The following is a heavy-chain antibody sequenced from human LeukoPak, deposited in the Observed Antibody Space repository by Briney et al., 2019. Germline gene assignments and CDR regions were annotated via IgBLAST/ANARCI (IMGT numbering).Heavy chain of an antibody. CDR1: GYTFTGYY. Sequence: ASVKVSCKASGYTFTGYYMHWVRQAPGQGLEWMGWINPNSGGTSYAQKFQGRVTMTRDTSISTAYMELSRLRSDDTAVYYCARDKYYDFWSGYYHDWGQGTLVTVSS. J-gene: IGHJ4*02. D-gene: IGHD3-3*01. V-gene: IGHV1-2*02. CDR3: ARDKYYDFWSGYYHD. CDR2: INPNSGGT.